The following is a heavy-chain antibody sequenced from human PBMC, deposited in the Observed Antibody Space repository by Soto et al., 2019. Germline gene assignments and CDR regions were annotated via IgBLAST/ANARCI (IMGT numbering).Heavy chain of an antibody. J-gene: IGHJ4*02. Sequence: QLQLQESGPGLVKPSETLSLTCTVSGGSISSSNYYWGWIRQPPGKGLEWIGSVSYSGSTYYNPSLQSRVTISVDTSKNQFSLKLRSVTAADTAVYYCASLVDTAMLGWGQGTLVTVSS. CDR2: VSYSGST. D-gene: IGHD5-18*01. CDR1: GGSISSSNYY. V-gene: IGHV4-39*01. CDR3: ASLVDTAMLG.